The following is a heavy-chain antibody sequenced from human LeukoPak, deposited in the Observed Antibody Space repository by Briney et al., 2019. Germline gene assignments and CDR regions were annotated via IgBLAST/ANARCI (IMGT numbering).Heavy chain of an antibody. CDR3: AKDAIGQYRPYYFDC. Sequence: GGSVRLSCAASGFTFSSFAMSWVRQAPGKGLEWISSISGSGESTYYADYVKGRFTVSRDNSKNTLNLQLNSLRAEDTAVYYCAKDAIGQYRPYYFDCWGQGTLVTVSS. V-gene: IGHV3-23*01. D-gene: IGHD3-16*02. CDR1: GFTFSSFA. J-gene: IGHJ4*02. CDR2: ISGSGEST.